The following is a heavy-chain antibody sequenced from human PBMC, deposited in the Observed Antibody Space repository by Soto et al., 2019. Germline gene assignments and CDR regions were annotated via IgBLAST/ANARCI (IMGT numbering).Heavy chain of an antibody. V-gene: IGHV5-51*01. CDR1: GYSFTSYW. CDR2: IYPGDSDT. Sequence: EVQLVQSGAEVKKPGESLKISCKGSGYSFTSYWIGWVRQMPGKGLEWMGIIYPGDSDTRYSPSFQGQVTISAEKSSSTAYLQWSSLKASDTAMYYCARRVDYGDYDDAFDIWGQGTMVTVSS. CDR3: ARRVDYGDYDDAFDI. D-gene: IGHD4-17*01. J-gene: IGHJ3*02.